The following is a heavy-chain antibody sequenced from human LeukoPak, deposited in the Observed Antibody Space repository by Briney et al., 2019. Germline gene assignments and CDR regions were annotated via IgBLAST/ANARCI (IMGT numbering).Heavy chain of an antibody. CDR2: IYTSGST. CDR3: ASVLAYCGGDCYRDAFDI. D-gene: IGHD2-21*01. CDR1: GGSISSYH. J-gene: IGHJ3*02. Sequence: SETLSLTCTVSGGSISSYHWSWIRQPAGKGLEWIGRIYTSGSTNYNPSLKSRVTMSVDTSKNQFSLKLSSVTAADTAVYYCASVLAYCGGDCYRDAFDIWGQGTMVTVSS. V-gene: IGHV4-4*07.